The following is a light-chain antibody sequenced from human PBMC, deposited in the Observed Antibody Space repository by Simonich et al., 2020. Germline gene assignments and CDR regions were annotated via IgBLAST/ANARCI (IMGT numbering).Light chain of an antibody. V-gene: IGKV1-39*01. CDR3: QQRYSTPLT. J-gene: IGKJ4*01. CDR1: QSNSIY. Sequence: DIQMSQSQSSLSASVGNRVTITCRASQSNSIYLNWYEQKPGKAPKLLIYAASSLQSEVPSRFSGSGPGTDFTLTISSRQPEDFAAYYCQQRYSTPLTFGGGTKVEIK. CDR2: AAS.